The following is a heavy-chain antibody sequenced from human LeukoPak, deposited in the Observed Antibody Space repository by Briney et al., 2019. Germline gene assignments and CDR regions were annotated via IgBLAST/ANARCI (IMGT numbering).Heavy chain of an antibody. CDR1: GYTFTSYY. D-gene: IGHD6-19*01. V-gene: IGHV1-46*01. J-gene: IGHJ4*02. CDR2: INPSGGST. Sequence: GASVKVSCKASGYTFTSYYMHWVRQAPGQGLEWMGIINPSGGSTSYAQKSQGRVTMTRDTSTGTVYMDLSSLRSEDTAVYYCARMVESGWLVDNWGQGTLVTVSS. CDR3: ARMVESGWLVDN.